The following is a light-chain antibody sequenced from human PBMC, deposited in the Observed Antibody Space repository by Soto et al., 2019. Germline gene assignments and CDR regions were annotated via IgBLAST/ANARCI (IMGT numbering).Light chain of an antibody. CDR1: QSVNNK. CDR3: QQYNNLPPDT. J-gene: IGKJ2*01. Sequence: EIILTQSPASLSVSPGERATLSCRASQSVNNKLAWYQQKPGQAPRLLIYDASTRATGIPGRFRGSGSGTEFTLTITSLQSEDFAVYFCQQYNNLPPDTFGQGTKLEIK. V-gene: IGKV3-15*01. CDR2: DAS.